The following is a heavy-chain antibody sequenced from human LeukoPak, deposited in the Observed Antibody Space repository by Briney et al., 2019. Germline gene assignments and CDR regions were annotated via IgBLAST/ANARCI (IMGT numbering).Heavy chain of an antibody. V-gene: IGHV4-30-4*01. Sequence: SETLSLTCTVSGGSISSGVYYWSWIRQPPGKGLEWIGYIYYSGSTYYNPSLKSRVTISVDTSKNQFSLKLSSVTAADTAVYYCARSVTMVRGVMGFDPWGQGTLVTVSS. J-gene: IGHJ5*02. CDR2: IYYSGST. CDR1: GGSISSGVYY. CDR3: ARSVTMVRGVMGFDP. D-gene: IGHD3-10*01.